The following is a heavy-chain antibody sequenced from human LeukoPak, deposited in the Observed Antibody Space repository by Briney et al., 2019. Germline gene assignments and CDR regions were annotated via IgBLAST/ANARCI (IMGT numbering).Heavy chain of an antibody. V-gene: IGHV3-30*18. Sequence: GGSLRLSCAASGFTFSSYVMHWVRQAPGKGLEWVAVISYDGSNKYYADSVKGRFTISRDNSKNTLYLQMNSLRAEDTAVYYCAKVDDSRGVDYWGQGTLVTVSS. CDR2: ISYDGSNK. CDR1: GFTFSSYV. J-gene: IGHJ4*02. D-gene: IGHD3-22*01. CDR3: AKVDDSRGVDY.